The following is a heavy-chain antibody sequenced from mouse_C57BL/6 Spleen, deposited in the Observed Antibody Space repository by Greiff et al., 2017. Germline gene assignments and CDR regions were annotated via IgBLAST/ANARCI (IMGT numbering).Heavy chain of an antibody. CDR3: ARGNHGAMDY. Sequence: VQLKESGPVLVKPGASVKMSCKASGYTFTDYYMNWVKQSHGKSLEWIGVINPYNGGTSYNQKFKGKATLTVDKSSSTAYMELNSLTSEDSAVYYCARGNHGAMDYWGQGTSVTVSS. CDR1: GYTFTDYY. CDR2: INPYNGGT. V-gene: IGHV1-19*01. J-gene: IGHJ4*01.